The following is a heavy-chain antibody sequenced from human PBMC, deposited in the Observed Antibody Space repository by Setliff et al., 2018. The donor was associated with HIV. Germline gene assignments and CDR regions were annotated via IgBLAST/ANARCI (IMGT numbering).Heavy chain of an antibody. CDR1: GGSISSSSYY. Sequence: PSETLSLTCTVSGGSISSSSYYWGWIRQPPGKGLEWIGSIYYSGSTYYNPSLKSRVTISVDTSKNQFSLKLSSVTAADTAVYYCARLRHTYYYDSSYFDYWGQGTLVTVSS. CDR2: IYYSGST. CDR3: ARLRHTYYYDSSYFDY. V-gene: IGHV4-39*07. D-gene: IGHD3-22*01. J-gene: IGHJ4*02.